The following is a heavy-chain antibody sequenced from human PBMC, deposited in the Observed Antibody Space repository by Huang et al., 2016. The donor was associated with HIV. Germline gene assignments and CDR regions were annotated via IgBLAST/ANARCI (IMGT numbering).Heavy chain of an antibody. Sequence: DVQLVQSGAEVKKPGESLKISCKGSGYNFNTYWIAWVRQMPGRGLEWMGMIDPGDSDVRYNPSFQGQVTLSGDKSISTAFLQWSSLKASDTAMYYCARHERYCTGDTCSLLYWGQGTPVTVSS. CDR1: GYNFNTYW. CDR3: ARHERYCTGDTCSLLY. J-gene: IGHJ4*02. V-gene: IGHV5-51*01. D-gene: IGHD2-8*02. CDR2: IDPGDSDV.